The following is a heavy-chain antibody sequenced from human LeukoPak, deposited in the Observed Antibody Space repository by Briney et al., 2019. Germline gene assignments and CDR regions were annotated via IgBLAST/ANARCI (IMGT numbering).Heavy chain of an antibody. CDR3: AKDGENYSDTCFGY. V-gene: IGHV3-23*01. D-gene: IGHD1-7*01. CDR2: ISDSGGST. J-gene: IGHJ4*02. CDR1: GFTFSSYA. Sequence: GGSLRLSCAASGFTFSSYAMSWVRQAPGKGLEWVSVISDSGGSTYYADSVKGRFTISRDNSKSTLYLQMNSLRAEDTATYYCAKDGENYSDTCFGYWGQGTLVTV.